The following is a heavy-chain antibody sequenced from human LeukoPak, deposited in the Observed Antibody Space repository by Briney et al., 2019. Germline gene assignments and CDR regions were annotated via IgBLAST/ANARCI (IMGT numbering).Heavy chain of an antibody. J-gene: IGHJ6*02. CDR3: TTAYCGSYMLVEVISYYYGMVV. CDR1: GGTFSSYG. D-gene: IGHD2-2*01. Sequence: AASVKVSCTASGGTFSSYGINWVRQAPAQGLEWMGRISTIYGIANYAQKFQDRVTITADKSTSTAYMGLRSLRSDDTAVYYCTTAYCGSYMLVEVISYYYGMVVWGQGNTVTVFS. CDR2: ISTIYGIA. V-gene: IGHV1-69*04.